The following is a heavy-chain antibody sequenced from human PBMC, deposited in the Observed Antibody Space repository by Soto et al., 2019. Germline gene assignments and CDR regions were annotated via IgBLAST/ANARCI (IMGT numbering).Heavy chain of an antibody. D-gene: IGHD6-19*01. J-gene: IGHJ4*02. V-gene: IGHV5-51*01. CDR1: GYSFTSYW. Sequence: PGESLKISCKVSGYSFTSYWIGWVRQMPGKGLEWMGIIYPGDSDTRYSPSFQGQVTISADKSISTAYLQWSSLKASDTAMYYCARHVGYSSGWYPTVIFDYWGQGTLVTVSS. CDR3: ARHVGYSSGWYPTVIFDY. CDR2: IYPGDSDT.